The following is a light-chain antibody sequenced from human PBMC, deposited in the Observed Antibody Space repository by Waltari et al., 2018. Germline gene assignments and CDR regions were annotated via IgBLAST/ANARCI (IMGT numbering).Light chain of an antibody. Sequence: QSPLTPPASVSASPGQSTTISCTGTSSAIGNDTLVTWFQQPSGKVPKLIIYDVTQRPSGVSDRFSGSKSGNTASLTISGLQEDDEADYYCCSYAVSSTLVFGGGTKVTVL. V-gene: IGLV2-23*02. CDR1: SSAIGNDTL. CDR2: DVT. CDR3: CSYAVSSTLV. J-gene: IGLJ2*01.